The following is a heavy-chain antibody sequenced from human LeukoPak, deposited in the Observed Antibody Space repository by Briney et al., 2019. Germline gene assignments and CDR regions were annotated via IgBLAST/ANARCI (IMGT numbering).Heavy chain of an antibody. CDR1: GFTFTNYA. CDR3: AKCSASYGNDAPDV. J-gene: IGHJ3*01. Sequence: PGGSLRLSCAASGFTFTNYAMNWVRQAPGKGLEWVAFIRGGGAGARYADAAKGRFTISRDNSKNTLYLHMNTLRVEDTATYYCAKCSASYGNDAPDVWGQGTVVIVSS. CDR2: IRGGGAGA. D-gene: IGHD3-10*02. V-gene: IGHV3-23*01.